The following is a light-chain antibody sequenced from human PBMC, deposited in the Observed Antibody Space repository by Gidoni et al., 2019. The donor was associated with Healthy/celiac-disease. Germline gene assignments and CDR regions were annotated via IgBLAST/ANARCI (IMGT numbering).Light chain of an antibody. CDR1: QGISNY. CDR2: AAS. Sequence: DIQMTQSPSSLSASVGDRVTITCRASQGISNYLAWYQQKPGKVPKLLIYAASTLQSGVPSLFSGSGSGTYFTLTISILQPEDVATYYCQKYNSAPRTFGQGTKVEIK. J-gene: IGKJ1*01. CDR3: QKYNSAPRT. V-gene: IGKV1-27*01.